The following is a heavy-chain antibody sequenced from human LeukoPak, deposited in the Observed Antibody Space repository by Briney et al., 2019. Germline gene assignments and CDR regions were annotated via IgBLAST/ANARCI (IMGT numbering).Heavy chain of an antibody. CDR2: INHSGST. CDR3: ARHAHIGDGDYSN. V-gene: IGHV4-38-2*01. CDR1: GYSISSGYY. Sequence: PSEILSLTCAVSGYSISSGYYWGWIRQPPGKGLEWIGSINHSGSTYYNPSLKSRVTISVDTSKNQFSLKLSSVTAADTAVYYCARHAHIGDGDYSNWGQGTLVTVSS. D-gene: IGHD4-17*01. J-gene: IGHJ4*02.